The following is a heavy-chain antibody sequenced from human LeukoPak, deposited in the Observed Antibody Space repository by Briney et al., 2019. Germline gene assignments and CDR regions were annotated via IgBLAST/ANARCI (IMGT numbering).Heavy chain of an antibody. CDR2: ISGSGGST. D-gene: IGHD3-22*01. J-gene: IGHJ4*02. V-gene: IGHV3-23*01. Sequence: GGSLRLSCAASGFTFSSYAMSWVRQAPGKGLEWVSAISGSGGSTYYADSVKGRFTISRDNSKNTLYLQMNSLRAEDTAVYYCARDQSDDSSGYYYLSWGQGTLVTVSS. CDR1: GFTFSSYA. CDR3: ARDQSDDSSGYYYLS.